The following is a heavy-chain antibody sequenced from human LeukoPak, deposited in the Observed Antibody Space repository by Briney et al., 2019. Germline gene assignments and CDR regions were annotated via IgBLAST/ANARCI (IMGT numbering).Heavy chain of an antibody. V-gene: IGHV4-59*01. CDR2: IYYSGST. CDR1: GGSISSYY. CDR3: ARDCSSTSCYDY. Sequence: SETLSLTCTVSGGSISSYYWSWIRQPPGKGLEWIGYIYYSGSTNYNPSLKSRVTITVDTSKNQFSLKLSSVTAADTAVYYCARDCSSTSCYDYWGQGTLVTVSS. D-gene: IGHD2-2*01. J-gene: IGHJ4*02.